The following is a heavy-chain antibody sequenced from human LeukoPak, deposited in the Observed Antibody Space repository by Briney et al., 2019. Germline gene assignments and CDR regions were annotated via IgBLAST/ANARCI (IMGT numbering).Heavy chain of an antibody. D-gene: IGHD2-15*01. Sequence: ASVKVSCKASGGTFGSYAIRWVRQAPGQGLEWMGRIIPTLGIANYARKFQGRVSITADTSTSTSYMELSSLRSEDTAVFYCARDCRSVSCYSVDYWGQGTLVTVSS. CDR2: IIPTLGIA. J-gene: IGHJ4*02. V-gene: IGHV1-69*04. CDR3: ARDCRSVSCYSVDY. CDR1: GGTFGSYA.